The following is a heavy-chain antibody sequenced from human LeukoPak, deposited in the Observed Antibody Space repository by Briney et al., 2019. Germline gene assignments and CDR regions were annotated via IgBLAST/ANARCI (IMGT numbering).Heavy chain of an antibody. V-gene: IGHV4-59*01. Sequence: SETLSLTCTVSGGSISSYYWSWIRQPPGKGLEWIGYIYYSGSTNYNPSLKSRVTISVDTSKNQFSLKLSSVTAADTAVYYCARGAYIAAAQYGYWGQGTLVTVSS. D-gene: IGHD6-13*01. CDR3: ARGAYIAAAQYGY. J-gene: IGHJ4*02. CDR1: GGSISSYY. CDR2: IYYSGST.